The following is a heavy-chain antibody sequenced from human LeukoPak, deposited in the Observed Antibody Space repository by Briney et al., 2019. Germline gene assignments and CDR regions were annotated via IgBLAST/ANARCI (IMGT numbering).Heavy chain of an antibody. V-gene: IGHV3-23*01. J-gene: IGHJ4*02. CDR2: IGISGGST. D-gene: IGHD6-13*01. CDR3: ARDRAAADLDY. Sequence: GGSLRLSCAASGFTFSSYCMSWVRQAPGKGLEWVSGIGISGGSTYYADSVKGRFTISRDNSKNTLYLQMNSLRAEDTAVYYCARDRAAADLDYWGQGTLVTVSS. CDR1: GFTFSSYC.